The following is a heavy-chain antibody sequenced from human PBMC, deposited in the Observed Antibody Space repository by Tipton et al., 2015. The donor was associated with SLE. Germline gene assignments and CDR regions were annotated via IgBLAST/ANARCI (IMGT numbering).Heavy chain of an antibody. CDR3: ARDCSSTSCPGGFDP. J-gene: IGHJ5*02. Sequence: TLSLTCTVSGGSISSYYWSWIRQPPGKGLEWIGYIYYSGSTNYNPSLKSRVTISVDTSKNQFSLKLSSVTAADTAVYYCARDCSSTSCPGGFDPWGQGTLVAVSS. D-gene: IGHD2-2*01. V-gene: IGHV4-59*12. CDR1: GGSISSYY. CDR2: IYYSGST.